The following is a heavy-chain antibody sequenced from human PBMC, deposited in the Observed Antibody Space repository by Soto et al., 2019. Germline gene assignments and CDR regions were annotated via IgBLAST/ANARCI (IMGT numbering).Heavy chain of an antibody. CDR1: GGTFSSYS. D-gene: IGHD1-26*01. CDR3: ARDGGRHSAGIDY. CDR2: IIPIFGTA. Sequence: QVQLVQSGAEVKKPGSSVKVSCKASGGTFSSYSINWVRQAPGQGLEWMGEIIPIFGTANYAQKFQGRVMITADESTSTAYMELSSLRSEDTAVYYCARDGGRHSAGIDYWGQGTLVTVSS. V-gene: IGHV1-69*01. J-gene: IGHJ4*02.